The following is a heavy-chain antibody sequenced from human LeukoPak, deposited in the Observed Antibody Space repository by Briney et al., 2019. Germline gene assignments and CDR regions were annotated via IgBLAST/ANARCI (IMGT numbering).Heavy chain of an antibody. V-gene: IGHV3-30*02. J-gene: IGHJ4*02. CDR3: AKAGYCTSWYYLDF. CDR1: DFTFSDYG. Sequence: PGGSLRLSCAASDFTFSDYGMHWVRQAPGKGLEWVAFIRLDGGNEIYGDSVKGRFTISRDDSKDTLYLQMNSLSAEDTAVYFCAKAGYCTSWYYLDFWGQGTLVTVSS. D-gene: IGHD6-13*01. CDR2: IRLDGGNE.